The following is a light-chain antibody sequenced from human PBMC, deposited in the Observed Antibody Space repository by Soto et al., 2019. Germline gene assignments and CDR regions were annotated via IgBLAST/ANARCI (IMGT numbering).Light chain of an antibody. V-gene: IGKV3-20*01. CDR2: GST. CDR3: QQYGSSPPYT. CDR1: QSVSNNY. J-gene: IGKJ2*01. Sequence: EVVLTQSPGTLSLSPGERATLSCRASQSVSNNYLAWYQQKRGQSPKLLIFGSTDRATGITDSFSDSGNGTDLTLTIRKLEPEDFAEYYCQQYGSSPPYTCGQGTKLEIK.